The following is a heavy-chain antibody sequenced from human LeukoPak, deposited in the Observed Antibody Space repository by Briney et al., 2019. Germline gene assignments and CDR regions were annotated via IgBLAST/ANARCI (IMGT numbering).Heavy chain of an antibody. J-gene: IGHJ4*02. Sequence: PGASLRLSCAASGFTFSSYAMHWVRQAPGKGLEWVAVISYDGSNKYYADSVKGRFTISRDNSKNTLYLQMNSLRAEDTAVYYCARSRAGVWYFDYWGQGTLVTVSS. D-gene: IGHD3-10*01. CDR3: ARSRAGVWYFDY. V-gene: IGHV3-30*04. CDR1: GFTFSSYA. CDR2: ISYDGSNK.